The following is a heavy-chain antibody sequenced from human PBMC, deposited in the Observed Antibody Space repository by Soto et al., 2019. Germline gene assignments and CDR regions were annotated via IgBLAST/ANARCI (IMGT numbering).Heavy chain of an antibody. CDR3: ARRLDV. Sequence: PSETLSLTCAVYGRSFSGYYWSWIRQPPGKGLEWIGEINHSGSTNYNPSLKSRVAISVDTSKNQFSLNLSSVTAADTAVYYCARRLDVWGQGTTVTVYS. V-gene: IGHV4-34*01. CDR2: INHSGST. J-gene: IGHJ6*02. CDR1: GRSFSGYY.